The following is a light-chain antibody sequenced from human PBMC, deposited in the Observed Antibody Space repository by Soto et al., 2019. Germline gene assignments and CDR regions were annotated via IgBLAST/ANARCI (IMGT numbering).Light chain of an antibody. V-gene: IGKV1-33*01. Sequence: QMTQSPSSLSASVGDRVTITCQASEDISNYLNWYQQKPGKAPKLLIYDASNLETGVPSRFSGSGSGTDFTFTISSLQPEDIATYYCQQYDNVQLTFGGGTKVEIK. J-gene: IGKJ4*01. CDR2: DAS. CDR3: QQYDNVQLT. CDR1: EDISNY.